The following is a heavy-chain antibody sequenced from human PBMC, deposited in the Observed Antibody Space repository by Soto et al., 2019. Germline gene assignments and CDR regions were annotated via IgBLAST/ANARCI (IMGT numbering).Heavy chain of an antibody. Sequence: ASVQGSCKASGYTFPSYAMHWVRQAPGQRLEWMGWINAGNGNTKYSQKFQGRVTITRDTSASTAYMELSSLRSEDTAVYYCARGIVPARIDYWGQGTLVTVS. J-gene: IGHJ4*02. CDR3: ARGIVPARIDY. D-gene: IGHD2-2*01. CDR2: INAGNGNT. CDR1: GYTFPSYA. V-gene: IGHV1-3*01.